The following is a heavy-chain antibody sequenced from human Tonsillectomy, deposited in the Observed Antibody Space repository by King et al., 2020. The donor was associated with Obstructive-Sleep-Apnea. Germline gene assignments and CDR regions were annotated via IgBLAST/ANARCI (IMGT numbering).Heavy chain of an antibody. CDR1: GFTFSSYG. Sequence: VQLVESGGGVVQPGRSLRLSCAASGFTFSSYGMHWVRQAPGKGLEWVAVIWYDGSNKYYADSVKGRFTISRDNSKNTLYLQINSLRAEDTAVYYCARFLVGATPTYFDYWGQGTLVTVSS. J-gene: IGHJ4*02. CDR3: ARFLVGATPTYFDY. D-gene: IGHD1-26*01. V-gene: IGHV3-33*01. CDR2: IWYDGSNK.